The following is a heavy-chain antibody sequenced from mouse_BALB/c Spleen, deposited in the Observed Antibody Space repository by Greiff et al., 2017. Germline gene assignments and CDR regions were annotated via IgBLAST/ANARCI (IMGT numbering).Heavy chain of an antibody. J-gene: IGHJ2*01. CDR2: INPSTGYT. CDR3: ARDPRTATDD. V-gene: IGHV1-7*01. D-gene: IGHD1-2*01. CDR1: GYTFTSSW. Sequence: VQLQQSGAELAKPGASVKMSCKASGYTFTSSWMHWVKQRPGQGLEWIGYINPSTGYTDYNQKFKGKATLTADKSSSTAYMQLSVLTAEDSAVFYSARDPRTATDDWGQGTTLTVSS.